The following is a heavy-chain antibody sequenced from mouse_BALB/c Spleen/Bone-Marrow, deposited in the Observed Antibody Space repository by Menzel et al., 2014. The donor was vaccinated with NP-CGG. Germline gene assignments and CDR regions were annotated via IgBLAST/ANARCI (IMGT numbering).Heavy chain of an antibody. CDR3: ARYGGGSSAGFAY. CDR1: GYTFTSYW. V-gene: IGHV1-7*01. Sequence: VQLQQSGAELAKPGASVKMSCKASGYTFTSYWMHWVKQRPGQGLEWIGYINPSTGYTEYNQKFKDKATLTADKSSSTAYMQLSSPTSEDSAVYYCARYGGGSSAGFAYWGQGTLVTVSA. CDR2: INPSTGYT. D-gene: IGHD1-1*02. J-gene: IGHJ3*01.